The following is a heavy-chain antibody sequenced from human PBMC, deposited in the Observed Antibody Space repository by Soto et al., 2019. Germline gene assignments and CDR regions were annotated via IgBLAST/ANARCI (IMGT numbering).Heavy chain of an antibody. CDR1: GDSVSSNSVA. Sequence: SQTLSLTCAISGDSVSSNSVAWNWIRQSPSRGLEWLGRTYYRSKWSNDYAVSVKSRITISPDTSKNQFSLQLDSVTPEDTAVYYCARDSPGYRDYVLFDYWGQGTLVTVSS. V-gene: IGHV6-1*01. D-gene: IGHD4-17*01. CDR3: ARDSPGYRDYVLFDY. CDR2: TYYRSKWSN. J-gene: IGHJ4*02.